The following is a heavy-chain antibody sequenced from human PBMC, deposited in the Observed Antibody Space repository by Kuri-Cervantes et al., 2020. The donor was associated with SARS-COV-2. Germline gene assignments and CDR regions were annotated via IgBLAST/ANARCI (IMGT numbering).Heavy chain of an antibody. J-gene: IGHJ4*02. CDR1: GFTFSSYW. Sequence: LRLSCAASGFTFSSYWMHWVRQAPGKGLVWVSRINSDGSSTSYADSVKGRFTISRDNAKNTLYLQMNSLRAEDTAVYYCARGNYVMYSRWPTAPSDYWGQGTLVTVSS. D-gene: IGHD3-16*01. V-gene: IGHV3-74*01. CDR3: ARGNYVMYSRWPTAPSDY. CDR2: INSDGSST.